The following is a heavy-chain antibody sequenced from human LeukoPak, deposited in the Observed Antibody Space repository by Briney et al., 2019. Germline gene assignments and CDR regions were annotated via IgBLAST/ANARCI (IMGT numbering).Heavy chain of an antibody. CDR2: ITSYGTVT. D-gene: IGHD4-17*01. J-gene: IGHJ3*01. Sequence: PGGSLRLPCAASGFTFSTYWMHWLRQAPGKGLVWVSSITSYGTVTRYADSAKGRFTIPGDNAKNTLYLQMDSLRAEDTAVFFFASLTTVTGESAFDVWGQGTMVSVPS. CDR3: ASLTTVTGESAFDV. CDR1: GFTFSTYW. V-gene: IGHV3-74*01.